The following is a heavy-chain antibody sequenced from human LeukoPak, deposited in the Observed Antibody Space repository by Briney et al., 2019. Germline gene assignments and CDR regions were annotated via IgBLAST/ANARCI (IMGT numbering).Heavy chain of an antibody. J-gene: IGHJ5*02. CDR2: IYPGDSDT. Sequence: RTGESLKISCKGSGYSFTSYWIGWVRQMPGKGLEWMGIIYPGDSDTRYSPSFQGQVTISADKSISTAYLQWSSLKASDTAMYYCARSNYDFWSGYSERTFDPWGQGTLVTVSS. CDR3: ARSNYDFWSGYSERTFDP. CDR1: GYSFTSYW. V-gene: IGHV5-51*01. D-gene: IGHD3-3*01.